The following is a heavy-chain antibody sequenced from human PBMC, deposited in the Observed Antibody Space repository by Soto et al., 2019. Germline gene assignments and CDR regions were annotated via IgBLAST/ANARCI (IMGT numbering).Heavy chain of an antibody. CDR2: ITVRGDGT. V-gene: IGHV3-23*01. CDR3: VKSRAGDFDY. D-gene: IGHD6-19*01. Sequence: EVQLLESGGDLVQPGGSLRLSCAASGFAFSSSVMGWVRQAPGKGLEWVSTITVRGDGTSYADSVKGRFSISRDNSENTLSLHMTSLRPDDTATYYCVKSRAGDFDYWGQGTLVTVSS. CDR1: GFAFSSSV. J-gene: IGHJ4*02.